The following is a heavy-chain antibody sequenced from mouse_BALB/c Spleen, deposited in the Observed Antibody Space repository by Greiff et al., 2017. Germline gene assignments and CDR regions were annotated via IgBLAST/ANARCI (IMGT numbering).Heavy chain of an antibody. J-gene: IGHJ4*01. CDR1: GFTFSSYA. CDR3: ARVSYYYAMDY. CDR2: ISSGGST. Sequence: EVKLMESGGGLVKPGGSLKLSCAASGFTFSSYAMSWVRQTPEKRLEWVASISSGGSTYYPDSVKGRFTISRDNARNILYLQMSSLRSEDTAMYYCARVSYYYAMDYWGQGTSVTVSS. V-gene: IGHV5-6-5*01.